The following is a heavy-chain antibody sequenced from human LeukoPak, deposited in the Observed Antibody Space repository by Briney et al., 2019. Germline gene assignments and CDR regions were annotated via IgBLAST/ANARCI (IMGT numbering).Heavy chain of an antibody. Sequence: GGSLRLSCAASGFTLSSYAMSWVRQAPGKGLEWVSAISGSGGSTYYADSVKGRFTISRDNSKNTLYLQMNSLRAEDTAVYYCTKVYRAARHLDYWGQGTLVTVSS. J-gene: IGHJ4*02. D-gene: IGHD6-6*01. V-gene: IGHV3-23*01. CDR1: GFTLSSYA. CDR2: ISGSGGST. CDR3: TKVYRAARHLDY.